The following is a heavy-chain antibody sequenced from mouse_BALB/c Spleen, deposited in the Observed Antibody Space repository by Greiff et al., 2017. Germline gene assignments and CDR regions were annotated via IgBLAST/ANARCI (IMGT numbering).Heavy chain of an antibody. V-gene: IGHV14-3*02. CDR1: GFNIKDTY. D-gene: IGHD2-4*01. J-gene: IGHJ4*01. CDR2: IDPANGNT. Sequence: VQLQQSGAELVKPGASVKLSCTASGFNIKDTYMHWVKQRPEQGLEWIGRIDPANGNTKYDPKFQGKATITADTSSNTAYLQLSSLTSEDTAVYYCAPSTMITTGALDYWGQGTSVTVSS. CDR3: APSTMITTGALDY.